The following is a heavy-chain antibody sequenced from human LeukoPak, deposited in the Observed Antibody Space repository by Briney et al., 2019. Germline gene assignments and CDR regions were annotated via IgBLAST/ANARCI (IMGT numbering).Heavy chain of an antibody. CDR1: GFTFSSYW. CDR2: IKQDGSEK. D-gene: IGHD4-23*01. Sequence: PGGSLRLSCAASGFTFSSYWMSWVRQAPGKGLEWVANIKQDGSEKYYVDSVKGRFTISRDNSKNTLYLQVNSLRAEDTAVYYCARRGDGGRSFDYWGQGTLVTVSS. CDR3: ARRGDGGRSFDY. V-gene: IGHV3-7*03. J-gene: IGHJ4*02.